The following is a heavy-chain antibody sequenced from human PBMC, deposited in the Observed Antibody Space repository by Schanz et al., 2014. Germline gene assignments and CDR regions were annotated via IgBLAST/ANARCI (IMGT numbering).Heavy chain of an antibody. D-gene: IGHD2-2*01. CDR2: IGYLGDT. Sequence: EVKLVESGGGAVRPGGSLRLSCAASGFTLSNSDMHWVRQGTGKGLEWVSTIGYLGDTYYPDSVKGRFTISRDNSKNTLYLHMNTLRSEDTAVYYCAKDSTHIDIVLVPTAIDYWGQGTLVTVSS. J-gene: IGHJ4*02. CDR1: GFTLSNSD. V-gene: IGHV3-13*01. CDR3: AKDSTHIDIVLVPTAIDY.